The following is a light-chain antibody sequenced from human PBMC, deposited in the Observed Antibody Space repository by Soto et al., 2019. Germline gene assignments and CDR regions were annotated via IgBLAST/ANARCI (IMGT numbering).Light chain of an antibody. Sequence: IQLTQSPSSLSASVGDRVTITCRASQGISSYLAWYQQKPGKAPKLLIYAASTLQSGVPSRFRRHGYETDFTLTISSLQPEDFATYYCQQLSSYPLVTFGGGTKVEIK. V-gene: IGKV1-9*01. CDR2: AAS. CDR1: QGISSY. CDR3: QQLSSYPLVT. J-gene: IGKJ4*01.